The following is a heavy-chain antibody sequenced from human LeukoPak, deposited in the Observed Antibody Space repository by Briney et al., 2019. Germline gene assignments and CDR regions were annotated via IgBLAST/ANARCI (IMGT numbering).Heavy chain of an antibody. V-gene: IGHV3-7*01. CDR1: GFTFSTYW. Sequence: PGGSLRLSCAASGFTFSTYWMSWVRQAPGKGLEWVANIKQDGSEKYYVDSVKGRFIISRDNAENSLYLQMNSLRVEDTAVYYCAAQLLYGMDVWGQGTTVTVSS. J-gene: IGHJ6*02. CDR2: IKQDGSEK. D-gene: IGHD2-2*01. CDR3: AAQLLYGMDV.